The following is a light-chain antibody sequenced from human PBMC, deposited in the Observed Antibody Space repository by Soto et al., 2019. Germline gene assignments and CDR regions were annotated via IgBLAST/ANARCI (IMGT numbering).Light chain of an antibody. Sequence: DIQMTQSPSTLSGSVGDRVTITCLAIQTISSWLAWYQQKPGKAPKLLIYKASTLKSGVPSRFRGSGSGTESTLTISSLQPDDFEPYYCQQYTSYPLTFGGGTKVDIK. CDR2: KAS. J-gene: IGKJ4*01. CDR1: QTISSW. CDR3: QQYTSYPLT. V-gene: IGKV1-5*03.